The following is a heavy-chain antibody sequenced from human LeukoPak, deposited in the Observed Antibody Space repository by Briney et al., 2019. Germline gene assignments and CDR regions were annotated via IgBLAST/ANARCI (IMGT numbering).Heavy chain of an antibody. CDR2: IYYSGST. CDR1: GGSISSYY. J-gene: IGHJ6*02. D-gene: IGHD6-13*01. Sequence: SETLSLTCTVSGGSISSYYWSWIRQPPGKGLEWIGYIYYSGSTNYNPSLKSRVTIPVDTSQNQFSLKLSSVTAADTAVYYCARGGPYSSSWYGPVGMDVWGQGTTVTVSS. CDR3: ARGGPYSSSWYGPVGMDV. V-gene: IGHV4-59*01.